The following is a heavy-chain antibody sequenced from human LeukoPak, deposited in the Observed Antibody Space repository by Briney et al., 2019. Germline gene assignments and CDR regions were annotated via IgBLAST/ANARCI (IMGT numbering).Heavy chain of an antibody. V-gene: IGHV3-11*04. Sequence: GGSLRLSCAASGFTCSDYYMSWIRQAPGKGLEWVSYISNSGSTMFYADSVKGRFTMSRDNAKNSLYLQMNSLRAEDTSVYYCARRRISYGGNDFWGQGTLVTVSS. CDR2: ISNSGSTM. CDR1: GFTCSDYY. CDR3: ARRRISYGGNDF. J-gene: IGHJ4*02. D-gene: IGHD4-23*01.